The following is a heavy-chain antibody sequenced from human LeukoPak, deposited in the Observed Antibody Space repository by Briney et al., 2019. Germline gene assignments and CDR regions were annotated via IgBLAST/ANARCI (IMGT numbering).Heavy chain of an antibody. V-gene: IGHV4-34*01. CDR3: ARAPHFFDTSGSRYYFDY. CDR2: INHSGST. J-gene: IGHJ4*02. D-gene: IGHD3-22*01. CDR1: GGSFSGHY. Sequence: SETLSLTCAVYGGSFSGHYWTWIRQPPGKGLEWIGEINHSGSTNYNPSLKSRVTISVDTSKNQFSLKLSSVTAADTAVYYCARAPHFFDTSGSRYYFDYWGQGALVTVSS.